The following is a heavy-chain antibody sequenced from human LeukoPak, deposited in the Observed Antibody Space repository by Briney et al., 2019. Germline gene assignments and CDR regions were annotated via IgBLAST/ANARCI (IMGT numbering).Heavy chain of an antibody. CDR3: AKAYCGSSGCYYFDY. D-gene: IGHD2-2*01. V-gene: IGHV3-23*01. J-gene: IGHJ4*02. CDR1: GFTFSSYA. CDR2: ISGSGDST. Sequence: PGGSLRLSCATSGFTFSSYAMSWVRQAPGKGLEWVSAISGSGDSTYYADSVKGRFTISRDNSKNTLYLQMNSLKAEDTAVYYCAKAYCGSSGCYYFDYWGQGTLVTVSS.